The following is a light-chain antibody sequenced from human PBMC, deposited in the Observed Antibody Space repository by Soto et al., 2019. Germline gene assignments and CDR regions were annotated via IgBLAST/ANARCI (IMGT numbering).Light chain of an antibody. CDR2: LNSDGSH. J-gene: IGLJ2*01. Sequence: QLVLTQSPSASASLGASVKLTCTLSSGHSNYAIAWHQQQPEKGPQYLMKLNSDGSHTRGAGIPDRFSGSSSGAERYLTISSLQSEDEADYYCQTSGIGSSGVFGGGTKLTVL. CDR1: SGHSNYA. CDR3: QTSGIGSSGV. V-gene: IGLV4-69*01.